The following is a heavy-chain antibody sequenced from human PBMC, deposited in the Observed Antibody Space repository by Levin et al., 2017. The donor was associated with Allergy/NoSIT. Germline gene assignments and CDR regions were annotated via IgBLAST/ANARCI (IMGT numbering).Heavy chain of an antibody. V-gene: IGHV3-73*01. J-gene: IGHJ6*03. CDR1: GFTFSGSA. CDR2: IRSKANSYAT. Sequence: KVSCAASGFTFSGSAMHCVRQASGKGLEWVGRIRSKANSYATAYAASVKGRFTISRDDSKNTAYLQMNSLKTEDTAVYYCTSGDYGDYDYYYYMDVWGKGTTVTVSS. CDR3: TSGDYGDYDYYYYMDV. D-gene: IGHD4-17*01.